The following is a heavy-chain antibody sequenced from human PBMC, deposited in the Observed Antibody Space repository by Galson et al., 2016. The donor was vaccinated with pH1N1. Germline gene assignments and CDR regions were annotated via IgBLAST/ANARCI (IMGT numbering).Heavy chain of an antibody. Sequence: SVKVSCKASGYIFTRDYFHWVRQAPGQGLEWMGVIDPSNGGTTFAQKFQGLVTMTRDTSTSTVYLDLSRLKSEDTSVYYCTRDLGRRREFWGQGTLVTVSS. J-gene: IGHJ4*02. CDR2: IDPSNGGT. CDR3: TRDLGRRREF. V-gene: IGHV1-46*01. D-gene: IGHD1-26*01. CDR1: GYIFTRDY.